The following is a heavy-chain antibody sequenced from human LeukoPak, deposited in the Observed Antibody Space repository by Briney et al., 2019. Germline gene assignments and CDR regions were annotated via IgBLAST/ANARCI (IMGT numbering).Heavy chain of an antibody. D-gene: IGHD3-3*01. CDR2: IYHSGST. J-gene: IGHJ4*02. V-gene: IGHV4-38-2*02. CDR3: ARGLLLYDFWSGYQTPGFDY. Sequence: SETLSLTCTVSGYSISSGYYWGWIRQPPGKGLEWIGSIYHSGSTYYNPSLKSRVTISVDTSKNQFSLKLSSVTAADTAVYYCARGLLLYDFWSGYQTPGFDYWGQGTLVTVSS. CDR1: GYSISSGYY.